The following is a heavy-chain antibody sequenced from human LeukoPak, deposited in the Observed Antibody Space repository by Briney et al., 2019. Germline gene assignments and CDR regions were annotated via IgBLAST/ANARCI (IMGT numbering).Heavy chain of an antibody. CDR3: ASTGYCSSTSCYGGYYYYYMDV. Sequence: PGGSLRLSCAASGFTFSSYGMHWVRQAPGKGLEWVAFIRYDGSNKYYADSVKGRFTISRDNSKNTLYLQMNSLRAEDTAVYYCASTGYCSSTSCYGGYYYYYMDVWGKGTTVTVSS. V-gene: IGHV3-30*02. J-gene: IGHJ6*03. D-gene: IGHD2-2*01. CDR1: GFTFSSYG. CDR2: IRYDGSNK.